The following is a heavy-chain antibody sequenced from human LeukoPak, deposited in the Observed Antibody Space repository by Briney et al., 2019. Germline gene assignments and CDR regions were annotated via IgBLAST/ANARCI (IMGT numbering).Heavy chain of an antibody. Sequence: SETLSLTCAVYGGSFSGYYWSWIRQPPGKGLEWIGEINHSGSTNYNPSLKSRVTISVDTSKNQFSLKLSSVTAADTAVYYCARLAYYYDSSGLTPTDAFDIWGQGTMVTVSS. J-gene: IGHJ3*02. CDR2: INHSGST. CDR3: ARLAYYYDSSGLTPTDAFDI. V-gene: IGHV4-34*01. CDR1: GGSFSGYY. D-gene: IGHD3-22*01.